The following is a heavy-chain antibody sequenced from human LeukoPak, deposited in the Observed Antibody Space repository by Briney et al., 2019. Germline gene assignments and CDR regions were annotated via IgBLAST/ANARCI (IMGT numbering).Heavy chain of an antibody. V-gene: IGHV3-15*01. CDR2: IKSKTDGGTT. CDR3: TTTTYYYDSSGYYRPGY. Sequence: PGGSLRLSCAASGFTFSNAWMSWVRQAPGKGLEWVGRIKSKTDGGTTDYAAPVKGRFTISRDDSKNTLYLQMNSLKTEDTAVYYCTTTTYYYDSSGYYRPGYWGQGTLVTVSP. D-gene: IGHD3-22*01. J-gene: IGHJ4*02. CDR1: GFTFSNAW.